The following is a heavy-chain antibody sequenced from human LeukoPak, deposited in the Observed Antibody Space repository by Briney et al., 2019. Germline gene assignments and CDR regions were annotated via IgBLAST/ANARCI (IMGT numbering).Heavy chain of an antibody. V-gene: IGHV3-30*02. CDR2: IRYDGSNK. CDR3: AKGRGYSSSWPRSDY. D-gene: IGHD6-13*01. Sequence: TGGSLRLSCAASGFTFSSYGMHWVRQAPGKGLEWVAFIRYDGSNKYYADSVKGRFTISSDNSKNMLYLQMMSLRAEDTAVYYCAKGRGYSSSWPRSDYWGQGTLVTVSS. CDR1: GFTFSSYG. J-gene: IGHJ4*02.